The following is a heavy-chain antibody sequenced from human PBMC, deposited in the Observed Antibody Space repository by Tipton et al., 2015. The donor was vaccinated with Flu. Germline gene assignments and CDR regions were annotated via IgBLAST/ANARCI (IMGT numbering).Heavy chain of an antibody. V-gene: IGHV3-7*03. CDR3: AKALRPYYYDTSGYWFDPFDY. CDR2: IKQGGSEK. D-gene: IGHD3-22*01. Sequence: GSLRLSCAASGFIFSTYWMTWVRQAPGKGLEWVANIKQGGSEKYYVDSVKGRFTISRDNAKNSLYLQMNSLRAEDTAVYYCAKALRPYYYDTSGYWFDPFDYWGQGTLVTVSS. CDR1: GFIFSTYW. J-gene: IGHJ4*02.